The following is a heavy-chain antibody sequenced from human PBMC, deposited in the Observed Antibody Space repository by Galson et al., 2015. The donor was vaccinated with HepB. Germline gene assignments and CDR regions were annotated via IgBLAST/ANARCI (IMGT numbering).Heavy chain of an antibody. J-gene: IGHJ5*02. V-gene: IGHV1-18*04. Sequence: SVKVSCKASGYTFTSDGITWVRQAPGQGLEWMGWISVYSGYTNYAQKFQGRVTLTTDTSTSTAYMEVTNLRLDDTAVYFCARVGGDSVVSNWFDPWGQGTLVTV. CDR2: ISVYSGYT. CDR3: ARVGGDSVVSNWFDP. D-gene: IGHD3-10*01. CDR1: GYTFTSDG.